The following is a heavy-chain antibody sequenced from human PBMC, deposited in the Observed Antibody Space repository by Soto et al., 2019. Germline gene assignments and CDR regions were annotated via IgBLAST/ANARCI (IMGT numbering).Heavy chain of an antibody. Sequence: PSEALSLTCAVSGGSIRSSRYYWGWIRQPPGKGLEWIGSIYYSGSTYYNPSLKSRVTISVDTSKNQFSLKLSSVTAADTAVYYCASLVLRYFDWLGMDAFDIWGQGTMVTVSS. J-gene: IGHJ3*02. V-gene: IGHV4-39*01. CDR1: GGSIRSSRYY. D-gene: IGHD3-9*01. CDR2: IYYSGST. CDR3: ASLVLRYFDWLGMDAFDI.